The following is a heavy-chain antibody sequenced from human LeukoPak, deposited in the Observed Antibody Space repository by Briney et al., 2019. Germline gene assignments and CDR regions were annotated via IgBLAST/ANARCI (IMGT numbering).Heavy chain of an antibody. CDR2: INPSGGST. J-gene: IGHJ6*02. D-gene: IGHD2-15*01. CDR3: AREGPERPPAVRGGYYYGMDV. CDR1: GYTFTGYY. Sequence: ASVKVSCKASGYTFTGYYMHWVRQAPGQGLEWMGIINPSGGSTSYAQKFQGRVTMTRDTSTSTVYMELSSLRSEDTAVYYCAREGPERPPAVRGGYYYGMDVWGQGTTVTVSS. V-gene: IGHV1-46*01.